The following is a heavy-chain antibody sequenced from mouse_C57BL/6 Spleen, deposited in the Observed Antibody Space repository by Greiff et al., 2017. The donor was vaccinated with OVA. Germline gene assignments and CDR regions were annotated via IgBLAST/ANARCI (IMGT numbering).Heavy chain of an antibody. CDR2: IHPNSGST. V-gene: IGHV1-64*01. CDR3: ARKGYTGVATD. J-gene: IGHJ2*01. CDR1: GYTFTSYW. D-gene: IGHD1-1*01. Sequence: QVQLQQPGAELVKPGASVKLSCKASGYTFTSYWMHWVKQRPGQGLEWIGMIHPNSGSTNYNEKFKSKATLTVDKSSSTAYMQLSSLTSEDSAVYYCARKGYTGVATDWGQGTTLTVSS.